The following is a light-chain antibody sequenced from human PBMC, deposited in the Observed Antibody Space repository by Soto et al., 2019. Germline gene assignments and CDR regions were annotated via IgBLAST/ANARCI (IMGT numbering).Light chain of an antibody. Sequence: EIVLTQSPGTLSLSPGERATLSCRTSQSVSSTYLAWYQQKPGQAPRLLIYGASSRATGIPDRFSGSGSGTDFTLTISRLEPEDLAVYYCQKYGSSPLTFGQGTKLEIK. CDR3: QKYGSSPLT. V-gene: IGKV3-20*01. CDR2: GAS. J-gene: IGKJ2*01. CDR1: QSVSSTY.